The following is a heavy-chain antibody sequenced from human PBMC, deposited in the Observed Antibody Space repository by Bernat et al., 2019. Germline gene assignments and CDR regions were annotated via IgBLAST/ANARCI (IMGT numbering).Heavy chain of an antibody. J-gene: IGHJ1*01. V-gene: IGHV4-59*08. Sequence: QVQLQESGPGLVKPSETLALTCNVSGASIESFYWSWVRQPPGKGLEWLGLVYYTGSTKYNPSLKSRLSISLDPSKSQVSLRVKSVTDADTAVYYCATQYGYNPEQFQPWGQGSLVTVSS. CDR2: VYYTGST. D-gene: IGHD1-1*01. CDR1: GASIESFY. CDR3: ATQYGYNPEQFQP.